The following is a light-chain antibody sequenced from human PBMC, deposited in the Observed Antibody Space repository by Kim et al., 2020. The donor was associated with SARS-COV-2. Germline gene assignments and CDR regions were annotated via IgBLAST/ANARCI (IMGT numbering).Light chain of an antibody. CDR1: QSILSNSNDKNH. CDR2: WAS. J-gene: IGKJ2*01. Sequence: RATLNCRSSQSILSNSNDKNHLAWYQQRPRQPPRLLISWASTRESGVPDRFSGGGSGTDFTLTISSLHAEDLAVYYCQQYYETPYTFGQGTKLDI. V-gene: IGKV4-1*01. CDR3: QQYYETPYT.